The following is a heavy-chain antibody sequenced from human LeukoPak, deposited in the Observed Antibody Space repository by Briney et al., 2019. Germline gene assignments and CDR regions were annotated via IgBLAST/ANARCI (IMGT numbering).Heavy chain of an antibody. CDR1: GGSISSSNW. CDR2: IYHSGST. D-gene: IGHD6-19*01. Sequence: SETLSLTCAVSGGSISSSNWWSWVRQPPGKGLEWIGEIYHSGSTNYNPSLKSRVTISVDKSKNQFSLKLSSVTAADTAMYYCARRLGSSGPLGGGDFDYWGQGTLVTVSS. CDR3: ARRLGSSGPLGGGDFDY. V-gene: IGHV4-4*02. J-gene: IGHJ4*02.